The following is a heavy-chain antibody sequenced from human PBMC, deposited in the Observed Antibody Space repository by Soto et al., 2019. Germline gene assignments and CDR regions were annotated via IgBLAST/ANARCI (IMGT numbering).Heavy chain of an antibody. CDR1: GFTFDDYA. J-gene: IGHJ4*02. CDR3: EKGRGGSYGRYYFDY. Sequence: EVQLVESGGGLAQPGRSLRLSCAASGFTFDDYAMHWVRQAPGKGLEWVSGISWNSGNIGYADSVKGRFTISRDNAKNSLYLQMNSLRTEVTALYYCEKGRGGSYGRYYFDYWGQGALVTVSS. CDR2: ISWNSGNI. V-gene: IGHV3-9*01. D-gene: IGHD1-26*01.